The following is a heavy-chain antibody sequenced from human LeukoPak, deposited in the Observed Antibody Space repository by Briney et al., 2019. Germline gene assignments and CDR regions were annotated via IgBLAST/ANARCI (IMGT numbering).Heavy chain of an antibody. CDR3: ARHFSSGSPRGP. CDR2: IYTSGST. Sequence: SETLSLTCALSRYSITTVSFYWSWIRQPAGKGLEWIGRIYTSGSTDFNPSLKSRVTMSLDTSNNHVSLNLTSVTAADTAFYYCARHFSSGSPRGPWGQGIEVIVSS. CDR1: RYSITTVSFY. D-gene: IGHD3-10*01. J-gene: IGHJ4*02. V-gene: IGHV4-61*02.